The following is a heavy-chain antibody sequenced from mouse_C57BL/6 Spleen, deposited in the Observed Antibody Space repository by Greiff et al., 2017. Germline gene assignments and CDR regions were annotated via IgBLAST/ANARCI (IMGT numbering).Heavy chain of an antibody. CDR1: GFNIKDDY. CDR3: TRGGSFDY. J-gene: IGHJ2*01. CDR2: IDPENGDT. D-gene: IGHD1-1*02. V-gene: IGHV14-4*01. Sequence: VQLKESGAELVRPGASVKLSCTASGFNIKDDYMHWVKQRPEQGLEWIGWIDPENGDTEYASKFQGKATITADTSSNTAYLQLSSLTSEDTAVYYCTRGGSFDYWGQGTTLTVSS.